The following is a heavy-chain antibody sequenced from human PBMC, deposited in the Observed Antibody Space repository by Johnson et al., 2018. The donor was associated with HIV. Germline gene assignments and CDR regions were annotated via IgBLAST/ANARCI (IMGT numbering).Heavy chain of an antibody. D-gene: IGHD3-10*01. CDR3: AREVEITMVQGVIIGDAFDI. V-gene: IGHV3-53*01. Sequence: VQLVESGGGLIQPGGSLRLSCAASGFTVSSNYMSWVRQAPGKGLEWVSVIYSGGSTYYADSVKGRFTISRDNSKTTLYLQMNSLRAEDTALYYCAREVEITMVQGVIIGDAFDIWGKGTLVTV. CDR2: IYSGGST. J-gene: IGHJ3*02. CDR1: GFTVSSNY.